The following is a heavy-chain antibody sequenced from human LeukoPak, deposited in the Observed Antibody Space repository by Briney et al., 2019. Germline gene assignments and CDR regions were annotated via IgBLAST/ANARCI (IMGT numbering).Heavy chain of an antibody. D-gene: IGHD3-3*01. V-gene: IGHV3-33*01. J-gene: IGHJ6*02. Sequence: GRSLRLSCAASGFTFSSYGMHWVRQAPGRGLEWVAVIWYDGSNKYYADSVKGRFTISRDNSKNTLYLQMNSLRAEDTAVYYCARDREVLPFLVGWHYYGMDVWGQGTTVTVSS. CDR2: IWYDGSNK. CDR3: ARDREVLPFLVGWHYYGMDV. CDR1: GFTFSSYG.